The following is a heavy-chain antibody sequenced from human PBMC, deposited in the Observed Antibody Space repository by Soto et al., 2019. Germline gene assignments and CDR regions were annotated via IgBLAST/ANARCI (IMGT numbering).Heavy chain of an antibody. Sequence: ASVKVSCKASGYTFTSYGISWVRQAPGQGLEWMGWISAYNGNTNYAQKLQGRVTMTTDTSTSTAYMELRSLRSDDTAVYYCARDDCTNGVCYTECFDPCGQGTLVTVSS. D-gene: IGHD2-8*01. CDR3: ARDDCTNGVCYTECFDP. J-gene: IGHJ5*02. CDR1: GYTFTSYG. V-gene: IGHV1-18*01. CDR2: ISAYNGNT.